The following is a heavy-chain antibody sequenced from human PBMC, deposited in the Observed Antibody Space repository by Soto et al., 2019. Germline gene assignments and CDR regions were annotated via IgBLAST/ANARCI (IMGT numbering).Heavy chain of an antibody. CDR3: TKGGHKPTGAAFYI. Sequence: VQLVESGGGVVQPGRSLRLSCTASEFVFTNFAMHWVRQAPGKGLEWVASISFDGTNKYYADSVRGRFTISRDNSKNTLYLQMDSLRVEDTTVYYCTKGGHKPTGAAFYIWGQGTMVTVSS. D-gene: IGHD3-10*01. J-gene: IGHJ3*02. V-gene: IGHV3-30*18. CDR1: EFVFTNFA. CDR2: ISFDGTNK.